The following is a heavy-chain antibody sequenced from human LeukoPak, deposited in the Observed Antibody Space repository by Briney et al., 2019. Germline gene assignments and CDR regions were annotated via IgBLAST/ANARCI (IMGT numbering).Heavy chain of an antibody. V-gene: IGHV4-34*01. Sequence: PSETLSLTXAVYGGSSSGYYWSWIRQPPGKGVEWTGEINHSGSTNYNPSLKSRVTISVDTSKNQFSLKLSSVTAADTAVYCCARDPSRYYYGSLSGNWFDPWGQGTLVTVSS. CDR3: ARDPSRYYYGSLSGNWFDP. D-gene: IGHD3-10*01. CDR1: GGSSSGYY. CDR2: INHSGST. J-gene: IGHJ5*02.